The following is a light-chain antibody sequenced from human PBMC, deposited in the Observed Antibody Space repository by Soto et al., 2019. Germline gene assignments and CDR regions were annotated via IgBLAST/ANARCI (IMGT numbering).Light chain of an antibody. CDR3: GAWDSGLSGDV. Sequence: QSVLTQPPSVSAAPGQKVTISCSGSNSNIGNTYVSWYQQLPGTAPKLLIYENNKRPLGIPDRFSGSKSGTSATLGITGLQTGDEADYYCGAWDSGLSGDVFGTGTKLTVL. J-gene: IGLJ1*01. CDR2: ENN. V-gene: IGLV1-51*02. CDR1: NSNIGNTY.